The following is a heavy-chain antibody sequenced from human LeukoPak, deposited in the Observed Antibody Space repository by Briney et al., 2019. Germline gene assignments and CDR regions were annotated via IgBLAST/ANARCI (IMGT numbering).Heavy chain of an antibody. CDR1: GGSISSYY. CDR3: ARRPSTPRISRYFDY. V-gene: IGHV4-59*12. Sequence: PSETLSLTCTVSGGSISSYYWSWIRQPPGKGLEWIGYIYYSGSTNYNPSLKSRVTISVDTSKNQFSLKLSSVTAADTAVYYCARRPSTPRISRYFDYWGQGTLVTVSS. D-gene: IGHD2-15*01. CDR2: IYYSGST. J-gene: IGHJ4*02.